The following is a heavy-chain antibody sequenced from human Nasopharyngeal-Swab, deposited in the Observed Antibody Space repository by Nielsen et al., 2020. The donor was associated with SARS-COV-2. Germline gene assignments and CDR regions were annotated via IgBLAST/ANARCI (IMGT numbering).Heavy chain of an antibody. CDR1: GFIFSASA. J-gene: IGHJ4*02. Sequence: GESLKISCAASGFIFSASAIHWVRQASGKGLEWVGRIGDKEHNYATTYGASVQGRFTISRDDSNNTAFLQMDGLKTEDTALYYCTTDFYFDYWGQGALVTVSS. CDR2: IGDKEHNYAT. CDR3: TTDFYFDY. V-gene: IGHV3-73*01.